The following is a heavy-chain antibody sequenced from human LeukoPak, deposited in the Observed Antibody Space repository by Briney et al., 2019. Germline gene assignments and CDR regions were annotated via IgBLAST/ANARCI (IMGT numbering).Heavy chain of an antibody. CDR1: GYTFTSNG. CDR2: ISAYNGNT. J-gene: IGHJ3*02. D-gene: IGHD3-10*01. CDR3: ARDRYYYGSGSYYGDAFDI. V-gene: IGHV1-18*01. Sequence: ASVKVSCKASGYTFTSNGISWVQQAPGQGLEWMGWISAYNGNTNYAQKLQGRVTMTTDTSTSTAYMELRSLRSDDTAVYYCARDRYYYGSGSYYGDAFDIWGQGTMVTVSS.